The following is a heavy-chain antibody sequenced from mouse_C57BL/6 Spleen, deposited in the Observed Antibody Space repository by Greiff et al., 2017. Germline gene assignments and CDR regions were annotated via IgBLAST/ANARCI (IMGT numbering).Heavy chain of an antibody. Sequence: QVHVKQPGAELVKPGASVKLSCKASGYTFTSYWMHWVKQRPGQGLEWIGMIHPNSGSTNYNEKFKSKDTLTVDKSSSTAYMQLSSLTSEDSAVYYCARGTVVTGYYAMDYWGQGTSVTVSS. V-gene: IGHV1-64*01. CDR2: IHPNSGST. D-gene: IGHD1-1*01. J-gene: IGHJ4*01. CDR3: ARGTVVTGYYAMDY. CDR1: GYTFTSYW.